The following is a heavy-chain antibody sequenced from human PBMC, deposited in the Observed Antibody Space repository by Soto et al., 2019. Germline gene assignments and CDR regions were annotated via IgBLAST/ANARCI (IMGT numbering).Heavy chain of an antibody. V-gene: IGHV3-30-3*01. Sequence: QVQLVESGGGVVQPGRSLRLSCAASGFTFSSYAMHWVRQAPGKGLEWVAVISYDGSNKYYADSVKGRFTISRDNSKNTLYLQMNSLRAEDTAVYSCERDRFSHDYGDHDYWGQGTLVTVSS. CDR3: ERDRFSHDYGDHDY. CDR1: GFTFSSYA. J-gene: IGHJ4*02. D-gene: IGHD4-17*01. CDR2: ISYDGSNK.